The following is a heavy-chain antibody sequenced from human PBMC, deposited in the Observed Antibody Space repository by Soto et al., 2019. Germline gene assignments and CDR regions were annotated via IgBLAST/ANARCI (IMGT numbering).Heavy chain of an antibody. CDR1: SGSISSSNW. CDR3: ARGASSSWYDYYYYMDV. V-gene: IGHV4-4*02. Sequence: QVRLQESGPGLVKPSGTLSLTCAVSSGSISSSNWWSWVRQPPGKGLEWIGEIYHSGSTNYNPSLKSRVTISVDKSKNQFSLKLSSVTAADTAVYYCARGASSSWYDYYYYMDVWGKGTTVTVSS. CDR2: IYHSGST. D-gene: IGHD6-13*01. J-gene: IGHJ6*03.